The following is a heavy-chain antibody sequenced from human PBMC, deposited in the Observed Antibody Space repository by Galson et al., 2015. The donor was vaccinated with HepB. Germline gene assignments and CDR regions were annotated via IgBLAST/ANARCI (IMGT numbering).Heavy chain of an antibody. J-gene: IGHJ6*02. CDR1: GTTFSSYA. V-gene: IGHV1-69*06. CDR3: AREREYQLRMDV. CDR2: IIPIFGAT. D-gene: IGHD2-2*01. Sequence: SVKVSCKASGTTFSSYAISWVRQAPGQGLEWMGGIIPIFGATYYAQKFQGRVTISAHTVSSTVYMELSSLRSDDAAVYYCAREREYQLRMDVWGQGTTVTVSS.